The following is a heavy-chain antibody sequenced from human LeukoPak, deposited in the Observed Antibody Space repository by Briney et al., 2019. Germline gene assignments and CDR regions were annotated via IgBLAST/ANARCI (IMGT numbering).Heavy chain of an antibody. D-gene: IGHD3-10*01. CDR1: GYTFTSYY. CDR2: INPSGGST. J-gene: IGHJ6*02. CDR3: ARDYYGSGYYYYYGMDV. Sequence: ASVKVSCKTSGYTFTSYYMHWVRQAPGQGLEWMGIINPSGGSTTYALKFQGRVTMTRDTSTSTAYMELSSLRSDDTAVYYCARDYYGSGYYYYYGMDVWGQGTTVTVSS. V-gene: IGHV1-46*01.